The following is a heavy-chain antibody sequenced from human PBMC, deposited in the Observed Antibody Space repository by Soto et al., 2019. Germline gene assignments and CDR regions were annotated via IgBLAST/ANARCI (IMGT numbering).Heavy chain of an antibody. Sequence: SETLSLTCTVSGGSISSGDYYWIWIRQPPGKGLEWIGYIYYSGSTYYNPSLKSRVTISVDTSKNQFSLKLSSVTAADTAVYYCARDPVQLWSHFDYWGQGTMVTVSS. CDR3: ARDPVQLWSHFDY. CDR2: IYYSGST. CDR1: GGSISSGDYY. J-gene: IGHJ4*01. D-gene: IGHD5-18*01. V-gene: IGHV4-30-4*01.